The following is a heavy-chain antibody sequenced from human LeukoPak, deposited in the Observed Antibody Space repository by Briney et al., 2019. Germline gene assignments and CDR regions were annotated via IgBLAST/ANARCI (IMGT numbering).Heavy chain of an antibody. V-gene: IGHV1-2*02. J-gene: IGHJ4*02. CDR3: ARDLASQTIWFGELSPVFDY. CDR2: INPNSGGT. CDR1: GYTFTGYY. D-gene: IGHD3-10*01. Sequence: ASVKVSCKASGYTFTGYYMHWVRQAPGQGLEWMGWINPNSGGTNYAQKFQGRVTMTRDTSISTAYMELSRLRSDDTAVYYCARDLASQTIWFGELSPVFDYWGQGTLVTVSS.